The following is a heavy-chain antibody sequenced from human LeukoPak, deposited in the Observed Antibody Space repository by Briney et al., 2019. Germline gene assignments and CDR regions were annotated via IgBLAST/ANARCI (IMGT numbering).Heavy chain of an antibody. CDR2: ISSSGST. Sequence: SETLSLTCTVSGGSISSSSYYWGWIRHPPGKGLEWIGSISSSGSTRYNPSLKSRVTISVDTSNNQFSLRLSSVTAADTAVYYCARSLERDGPYGYYFDYWGQGTLVTVSS. D-gene: IGHD4-17*01. J-gene: IGHJ4*02. CDR3: ARSLERDGPYGYYFDY. V-gene: IGHV4-39*01. CDR1: GGSISSSSYY.